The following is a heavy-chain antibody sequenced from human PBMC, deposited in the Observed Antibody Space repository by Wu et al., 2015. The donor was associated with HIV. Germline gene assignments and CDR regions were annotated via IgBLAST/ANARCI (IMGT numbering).Heavy chain of an antibody. V-gene: IGHV1-45*02. D-gene: IGHD4-23*01. CDR2: ITPFHRNT. CDR1: GYSFAYRY. CDR3: AXAGTTVDSTPDSLIYGMDS. Sequence: QMQLLQSGAEVKKTGSSVKVSCKASGYSFAYRYLHWVRQAPGQALEWMGWITPFHRNTNFAQRFRDRVTFTNDTSLSTVYMELRSLRSEDTAVYYCAXAGTTVDSTPDSLIYGMDSWDQGTTVTVSS. J-gene: IGHJ6*02.